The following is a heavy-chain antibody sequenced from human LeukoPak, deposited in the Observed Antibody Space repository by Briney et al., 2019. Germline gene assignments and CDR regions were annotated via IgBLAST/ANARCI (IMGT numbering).Heavy chain of an antibody. CDR1: GFDFSSNW. CDR3: AKDHYWSIDY. CDR2: IKGDGIST. D-gene: IGHD3-3*01. J-gene: IGHJ4*02. Sequence: GGSLRLSCAASGFDFSSNWMHWVRHAPGQGLVWVSRIKGDGISTNYADSVKGRFTISRDIAKNTLYLQMNSLRAEDTGVNYCAKDHYWSIDYWGRGTLVTVSS. V-gene: IGHV3-74*01.